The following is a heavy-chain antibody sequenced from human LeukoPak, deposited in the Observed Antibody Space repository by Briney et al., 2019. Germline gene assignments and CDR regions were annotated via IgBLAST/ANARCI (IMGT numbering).Heavy chain of an antibody. V-gene: IGHV3-74*01. D-gene: IGHD6-13*01. CDR1: GFNFSNYW. CDR3: ARGTAETAGIDY. CDR2: INTDGSSA. J-gene: IGHJ4*02. Sequence: GGSLTLSCAASGFNFSNYWMHWVRQAPGKGLVRVSHINTDGSSATYGDPAKGRFTVSRDDAKNTLFLQMSSLTVNDVGVYCCARGTAETAGIDYWGQGTLVTVSS.